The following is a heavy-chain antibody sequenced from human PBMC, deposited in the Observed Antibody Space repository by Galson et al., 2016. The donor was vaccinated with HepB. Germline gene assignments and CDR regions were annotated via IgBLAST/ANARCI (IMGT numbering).Heavy chain of an antibody. D-gene: IGHD2-2*01. V-gene: IGHV3-23*01. J-gene: IGHJ6*02. CDR2: ITGSGGRT. CDR3: AKGQIWLLSLTYYYGVDV. CDR1: GFTFSTYA. Sequence: SLRLSCAASGFTFSTYAMSWVRQTPGKGLEWVPTITGSGGRTYYADSVEGRFTISRDNSKNTLSLQMNSLRAEDTAVYYCAKGQIWLLSLTYYYGVDVWGQGTTVTVSS.